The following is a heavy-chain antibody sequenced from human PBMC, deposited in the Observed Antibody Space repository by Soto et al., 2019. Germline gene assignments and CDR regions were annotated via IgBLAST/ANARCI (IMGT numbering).Heavy chain of an antibody. CDR2: INPNTGGT. D-gene: IGHD2-15*01. V-gene: IGHV1-2*02. CDR3: AREGGYCSGGTCAFDY. J-gene: IGHJ4*02. Sequence: QVQLVQSGAEVKKPGASMKVSCKASGYIFTGYHMHWVRQAPGQGLEWMGWINPNTGGTNFAQKFQGRGTMTRDTSISTAYMELSRLRSDDTAVYYCAREGGYCSGGTCAFDYWGQGTLVTVSS. CDR1: GYIFTGYH.